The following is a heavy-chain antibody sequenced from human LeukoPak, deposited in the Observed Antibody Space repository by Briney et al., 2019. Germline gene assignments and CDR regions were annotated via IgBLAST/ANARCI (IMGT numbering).Heavy chain of an antibody. CDR2: IHYDGAT. Sequence: SETLSLTCSVSGGSISGRRYYWGWIRQPPGRGLEWIGSIHYDGATYYNPSLKSRVTMSVDTSKNQVSLKLRSGTAADTAVYYCARALGGYYDFWSGYYYFDYWGQGTLVTVSS. D-gene: IGHD3-3*01. J-gene: IGHJ4*02. V-gene: IGHV4-39*01. CDR3: ARALGGYYDFWSGYYYFDY. CDR1: GGSISGRRYY.